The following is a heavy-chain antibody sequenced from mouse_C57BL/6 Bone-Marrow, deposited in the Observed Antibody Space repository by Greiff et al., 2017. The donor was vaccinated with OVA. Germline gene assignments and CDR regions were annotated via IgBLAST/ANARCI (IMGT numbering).Heavy chain of an antibody. Sequence: EVQLVESGGGLVKPGGSLKLSCAASGFTFSSYAMSWVRQTPEKRLEWVATISDGGSYTYYPDNVKGRFTISRDNAKNNLYLQMSHLKSEDTAMYYCARERDYGSSLWYFDVWGTGTTVTVSS. D-gene: IGHD1-1*01. CDR3: ARERDYGSSLWYFDV. V-gene: IGHV5-4*01. CDR2: ISDGGSYT. J-gene: IGHJ1*03. CDR1: GFTFSSYA.